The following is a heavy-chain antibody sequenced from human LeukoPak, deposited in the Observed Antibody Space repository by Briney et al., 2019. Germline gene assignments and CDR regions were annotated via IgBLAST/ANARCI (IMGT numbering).Heavy chain of an antibody. CDR1: GFPFSNYA. J-gene: IGHJ4*02. CDR3: AKDLGISGWHLDY. D-gene: IGHD6-19*01. CDR2: ISRGGDRT. Sequence: GGSLRLSCAASGFPFSNYAMTWVRQAPGKGLEGVSGISRGGDRTYYADSVKGRFSISRDNSKNTLYLQMNSLGAEDTARYYCAKDLGISGWHLDYWGQGTMVTVSS. V-gene: IGHV3-23*01.